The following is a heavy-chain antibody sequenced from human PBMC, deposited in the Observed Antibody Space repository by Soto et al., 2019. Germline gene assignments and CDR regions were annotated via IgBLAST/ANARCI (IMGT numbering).Heavy chain of an antibody. J-gene: IGHJ4*02. D-gene: IGHD2-15*01. CDR3: ARVKRMVASDY. Sequence: QVQLVQSGAEVKKHGASVKVSCKASGYTFTSYGISWVRQAPGQGLEWMGWISAYNGNTNYAQKLQGRVTMTPDTSTSTAYMELRGLRSDDTAVYYCARVKRMVASDYWGKGTLVTVSS. V-gene: IGHV1-18*01. CDR1: GYTFTSYG. CDR2: ISAYNGNT.